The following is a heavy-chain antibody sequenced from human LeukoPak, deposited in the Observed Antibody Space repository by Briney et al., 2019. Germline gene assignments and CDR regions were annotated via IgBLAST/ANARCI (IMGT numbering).Heavy chain of an antibody. CDR1: GGSFSGYY. Sequence: SDTLSLTCAVYGGSFSGYYWSWLRQPPGKGLEWIGEINHSGSTNYNPSLKSRVTISVDTSKNQFSLKLSSVTAADTDVYYCARSSSTSCCPYYYYGMDVWGQGTTVTVSS. J-gene: IGHJ6*02. D-gene: IGHD2-2*01. CDR2: INHSGST. V-gene: IGHV4-34*01. CDR3: ARSSSTSCCPYYYYGMDV.